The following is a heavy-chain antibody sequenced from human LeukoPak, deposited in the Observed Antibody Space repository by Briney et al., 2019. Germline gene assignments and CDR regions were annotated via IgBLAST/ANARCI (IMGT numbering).Heavy chain of an antibody. CDR1: GYSFTIYW. V-gene: IGHV5-51*01. CDR3: ARRGYSRAYFDH. CDR2: IYPGDSDT. D-gene: IGHD6-13*01. Sequence: GESLKISCMGSGYSFTIYWIAWVRQMPGKGLEWMGVIYPGDSDTRCNPSFQGQVTISADKSISTAYLQWSSLKASDTAMYYCARRGYSRAYFDHWGQGTLVTVSS. J-gene: IGHJ4*02.